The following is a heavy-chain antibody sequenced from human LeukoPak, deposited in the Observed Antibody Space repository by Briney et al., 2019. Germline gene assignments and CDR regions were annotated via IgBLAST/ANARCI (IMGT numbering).Heavy chain of an antibody. D-gene: IGHD5-18*01. V-gene: IGHV3-48*03. Sequence: PGGSLRLSCAASGFTFSSYEMNWVRQAPGKGLEWVSYISSSGSTIYYADSVKGRFTISRDNAKNSLYLQMNSLRAEDTAVYYCAKDGGAMVIYANDYWGQGTLVTVSS. CDR3: AKDGGAMVIYANDY. CDR1: GFTFSSYE. J-gene: IGHJ4*02. CDR2: ISSSGSTI.